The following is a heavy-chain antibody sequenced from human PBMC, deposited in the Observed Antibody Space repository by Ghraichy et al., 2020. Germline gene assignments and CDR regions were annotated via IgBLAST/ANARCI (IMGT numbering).Heavy chain of an antibody. V-gene: IGHV3-53*01. Sequence: GGSLRLSCADSGFTISGNCISWVREAPGTRLEWVSITYSGGSTYFADSVKGRFTISRDNSKNTLYLHMNSLRVEDTAVYYCARDLGSAWYGTGLDVWGQGTTVTVS. CDR2: TYSGGST. CDR1: GFTISGNC. CDR3: ARDLGSAWYGTGLDV. J-gene: IGHJ6*02. D-gene: IGHD6-13*01.